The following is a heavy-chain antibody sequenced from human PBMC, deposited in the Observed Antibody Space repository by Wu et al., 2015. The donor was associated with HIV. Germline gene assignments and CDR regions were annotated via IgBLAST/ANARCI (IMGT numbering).Heavy chain of an antibody. Sequence: QVHLVQFGAEVKKPGSSVKVTCKASGDGFTSYAISWVRQAPGQGLEWMGGIIPLFGTTDYAQIFQGRVTITTDESTSTAYMRLSSLRSEDTAVYYCASPRSPGFSSAWPTYFDYWGQGTLVTVSS. J-gene: IGHJ4*02. D-gene: IGHD6-19*01. CDR2: IIPLFGTT. CDR1: GDGFTSYA. CDR3: ASPRSPGFSSAWPTYFDY. V-gene: IGHV1-69*05.